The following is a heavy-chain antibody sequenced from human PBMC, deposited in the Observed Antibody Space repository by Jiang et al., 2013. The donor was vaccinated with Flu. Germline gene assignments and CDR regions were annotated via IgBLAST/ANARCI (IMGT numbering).Heavy chain of an antibody. CDR3: TSNGWYCLDY. D-gene: IGHD6-19*01. J-gene: IGHJ4*02. CDR1: SISSSSYY. CDR2: IYYSGST. V-gene: IGHV4-39*07. Sequence: SISSSSYYWGLDPPAPRKGLEWIGSIYYSGSTYYNPSLKSRVTISVDTSKNQFSLKLSSVTAADTAVYYCTSNGWYCLDYWGQGTPGHRLL.